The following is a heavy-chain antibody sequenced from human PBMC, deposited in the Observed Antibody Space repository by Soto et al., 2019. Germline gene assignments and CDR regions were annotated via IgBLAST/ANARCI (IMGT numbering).Heavy chain of an antibody. V-gene: IGHV5-51*07. D-gene: IGHD2-15*01. CDR3: ARPDNNYVAS. Sequence: PGECLKMSGKASGYSFINYWIGWVHQMPGKGLEWMAIINPGNSETRYSPAFQGQVTISADKSITTTYLQWDSLKASDTAMYYCARPDNNYVASWGQGALVTVSS. CDR1: GYSFINYW. J-gene: IGHJ4*02. CDR2: INPGNSET.